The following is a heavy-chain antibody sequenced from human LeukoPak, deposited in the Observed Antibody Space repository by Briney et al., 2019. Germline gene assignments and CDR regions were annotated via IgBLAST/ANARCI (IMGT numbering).Heavy chain of an antibody. CDR3: ARLTYYGFWGASPA. CDR2: IYHTGST. Sequence: PSETLSLTCTVSGGSIRTYYWSWIRQPPGKGLEWIGNIYHTGSTNYNPSLKSRVTISVDMSQNQFSLKLTSVTAADTAVYYGARLTYYGFWGASPAWGQGTLVTVSS. J-gene: IGHJ5*02. D-gene: IGHD3-3*01. V-gene: IGHV4-59*01. CDR1: GGSIRTYY.